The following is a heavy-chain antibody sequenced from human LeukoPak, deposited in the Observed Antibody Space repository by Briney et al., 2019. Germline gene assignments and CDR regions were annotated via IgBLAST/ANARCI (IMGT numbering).Heavy chain of an antibody. V-gene: IGHV5-51*01. Sequence: GESLKISCKGSGYSFTSYWIGWVRQMPGKGLDWMGIIYPGDSDTRYRPSFQGQVTISADKSISTAYLQWSSLKASDTAMYYCARERYYYDSSGYYYEYNWFDPWGQGTLVTVSS. D-gene: IGHD3-22*01. CDR3: ARERYYYDSSGYYYEYNWFDP. CDR1: GYSFTSYW. J-gene: IGHJ5*02. CDR2: IYPGDSDT.